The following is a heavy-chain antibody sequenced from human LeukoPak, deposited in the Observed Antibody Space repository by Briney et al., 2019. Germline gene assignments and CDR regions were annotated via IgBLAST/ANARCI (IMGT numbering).Heavy chain of an antibody. J-gene: IGHJ4*02. Sequence: PGGSLRLSCAASGVTFRNYAMSWVRQAPGKGLEWVSTIGDSNSSTHYADSVKGRFTISRDNAKNTLYLQMNSLRAEDTAVYYCARDRGSTEFDYWGQGTLYTVSS. D-gene: IGHD1-26*01. CDR1: GVTFRNYA. V-gene: IGHV3-23*01. CDR3: ARDRGSTEFDY. CDR2: IGDSNSST.